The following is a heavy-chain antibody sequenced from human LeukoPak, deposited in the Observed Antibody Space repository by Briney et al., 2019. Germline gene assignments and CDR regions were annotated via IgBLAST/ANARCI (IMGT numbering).Heavy chain of an antibody. CDR2: IYHSGST. CDR3: ARQLYYPTWFDP. J-gene: IGHJ5*02. D-gene: IGHD3-10*01. V-gene: IGHV4-38-2*01. CDR1: GYSISSGYY. Sequence: SETLSLTCAVSGYSISSGYYWGWIRQPPGKGLEWIGSIYHSGSTYYNPSLKSPVTRSVDTSKNQFSLKLSSVTAADTAVYYCARQLYYPTWFDPWGQGTLVTVSS.